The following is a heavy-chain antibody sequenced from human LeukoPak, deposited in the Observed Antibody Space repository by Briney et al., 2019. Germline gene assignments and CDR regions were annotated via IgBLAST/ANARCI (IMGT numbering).Heavy chain of an antibody. CDR2: INWSGGST. V-gene: IGHV3-20*04. CDR3: ARAPITSPFYFDY. Sequence: GGSLRLSCTASGFAFDEHGVSWVRQVPGKGLEWVSGINWSGGSTGYADPLRGRFTISRDNAKNSLYLQMDSLRAEDTALYYCARAPITSPFYFDYWGQGSPVTVSS. D-gene: IGHD2-2*01. J-gene: IGHJ4*02. CDR1: GFAFDEHG.